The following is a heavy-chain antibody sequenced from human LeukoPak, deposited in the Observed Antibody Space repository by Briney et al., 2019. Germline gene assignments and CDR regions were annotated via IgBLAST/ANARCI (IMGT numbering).Heavy chain of an antibody. V-gene: IGHV4-31*03. CDR2: IYYSGST. J-gene: IGHJ4*02. Sequence: PSQTLSLTYTVSGGSISSGGYYWSWIRQHPGKGLEWIGYIYYSGSTYYNPSLKSRVTISVDTSKHQFSLKLSSVTAADTAVYYCARLDTIFGVAKGFDYWGQGTLVTVSS. CDR1: GGSISSGGYY. D-gene: IGHD3-3*01. CDR3: ARLDTIFGVAKGFDY.